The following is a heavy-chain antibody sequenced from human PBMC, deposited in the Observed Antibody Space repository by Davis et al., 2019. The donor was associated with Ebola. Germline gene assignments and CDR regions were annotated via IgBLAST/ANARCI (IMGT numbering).Heavy chain of an antibody. J-gene: IGHJ5*02. Sequence: PSETLSLTCTVSGGSISSSSYYWGWIRQPPGKGLEWIGSIYYSGRTYYNPSLKSRVTISVDTSKNQFSLKLISVTAADTAVFYCARDRAFGEWGSWGQGTLVTVSS. CDR1: GGSISSSSYY. D-gene: IGHD3-10*01. CDR3: ARDRAFGEWGS. CDR2: IYYSGRT. V-gene: IGHV4-39*07.